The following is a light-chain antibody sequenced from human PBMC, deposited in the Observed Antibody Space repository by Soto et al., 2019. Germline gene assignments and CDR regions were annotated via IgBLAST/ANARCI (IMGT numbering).Light chain of an antibody. J-gene: IGKJ4*01. CDR1: QSVLYSSNNKNY. V-gene: IGKV4-1*01. Sequence: DIVMTQSPDSLAVPLGDRATINCKSSQSVLYSSNNKNYLAWYQQKPGQPPKLLIYWASTRESGVPDRFSGSGSGTDFTLTISSLQAEDVAVYYCQQYYSTPPTFGGGTKVDI. CDR3: QQYYSTPPT. CDR2: WAS.